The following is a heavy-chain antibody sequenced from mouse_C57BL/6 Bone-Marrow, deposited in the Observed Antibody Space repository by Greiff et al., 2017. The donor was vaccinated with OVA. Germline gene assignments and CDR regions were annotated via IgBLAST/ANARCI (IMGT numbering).Heavy chain of an antibody. D-gene: IGHD2-1*01. CDR2: IYPGDGDT. Sequence: VQLQQSGPELVKPGASVKISCKASGYAFSSSWMNWVKQRPGKGLEWIGRIYPGDGDTNYNGKFKGKATLTADKSSSTAYMQLSSLTSEDSAVYFCAYGNYVYFDYWGQGTTLTVSS. CDR3: AYGNYVYFDY. J-gene: IGHJ2*01. V-gene: IGHV1-82*01. CDR1: GYAFSSSW.